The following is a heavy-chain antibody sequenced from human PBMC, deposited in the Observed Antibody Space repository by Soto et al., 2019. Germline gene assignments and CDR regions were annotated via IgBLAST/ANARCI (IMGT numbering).Heavy chain of an antibody. J-gene: IGHJ4*02. V-gene: IGHV3-11*01. Sequence: VRLVESGGGSVRPGGSLRLSCVASGFTLSDYYMSWIRQTPGKGLEWTSYISNNGRTMYYRDSVKGRFTISRDNTKKLLYLQMNGLRAEDTAVYYCARLPPPRCSGTFCSPYWGQGIQVTVSS. D-gene: IGHD2-15*01. CDR2: ISNNGRTM. CDR3: ARLPPPRCSGTFCSPY. CDR1: GFTLSDYY.